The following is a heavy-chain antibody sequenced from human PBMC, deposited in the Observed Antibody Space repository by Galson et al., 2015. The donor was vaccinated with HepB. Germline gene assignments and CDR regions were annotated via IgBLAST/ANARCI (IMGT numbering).Heavy chain of an antibody. CDR3: AFYYDSSGYLNYFDH. Sequence: SVKVSCKASGYTFTSYAMNWVRQAPGQGLEWMGWINTNTGNPTYAQGFTGRFVFSLDTSVSTAYLQISSLKAEDTAVYYCAFYYDSSGYLNYFDHWGQGTLVTVSS. CDR1: GYTFTSYA. V-gene: IGHV7-4-1*02. J-gene: IGHJ4*02. CDR2: INTNTGNP. D-gene: IGHD3-22*01.